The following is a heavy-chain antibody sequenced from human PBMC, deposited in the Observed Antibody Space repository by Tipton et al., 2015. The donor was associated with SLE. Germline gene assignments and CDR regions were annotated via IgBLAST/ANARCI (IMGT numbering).Heavy chain of an antibody. D-gene: IGHD4-11*01. CDR1: GDSISSGTYY. CDR3: AREFLNPVTTVHYYFDL. J-gene: IGHJ2*01. CDR2: IHTSGVT. Sequence: TLSLTCTVSGDSISSGTYYWSWIRQPAGKGLEWIGHIHTSGVTNSNPSLKSRVTMSVDTSKNHFSLKLISVTAADTAVYYCAREFLNPVTTVHYYFDLWGRGTLVTVSS. V-gene: IGHV4-61*09.